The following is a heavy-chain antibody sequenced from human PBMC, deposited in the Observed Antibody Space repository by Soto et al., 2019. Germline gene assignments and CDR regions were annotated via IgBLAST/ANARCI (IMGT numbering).Heavy chain of an antibody. Sequence: SETLSLTCAVYGGYFSGYCWSWISKPPGKGLEWIGEINHSGSTNYNPSLKSRVTISVDTSKNQFPLKLSSVTAADTAVYYCARLTYYDFWSGYYTNYWGQGTLVTVSS. CDR3: ARLTYYDFWSGYYTNY. CDR1: GGYFSGYC. CDR2: INHSGST. V-gene: IGHV4-34*01. D-gene: IGHD3-3*01. J-gene: IGHJ4*02.